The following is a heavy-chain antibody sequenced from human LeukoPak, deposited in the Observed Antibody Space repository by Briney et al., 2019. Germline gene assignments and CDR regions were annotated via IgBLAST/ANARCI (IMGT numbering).Heavy chain of an antibody. D-gene: IGHD6-19*01. J-gene: IGHJ1*01. CDR1: GFTFSSYA. CDR3: AKKGEISVTGMICFQD. V-gene: IGHV3-23*01. CDR2: ISGSGVTT. Sequence: PGGSLRLSCAASGFTFSSYAMTWVRQSPGKGLQWVSTISGSGVTTYYADSVMGRFTISRDSSKNTLYLQMNSLKAEDTAVYYCAKKGEISVTGMICFQDWGQGTLVTVSS.